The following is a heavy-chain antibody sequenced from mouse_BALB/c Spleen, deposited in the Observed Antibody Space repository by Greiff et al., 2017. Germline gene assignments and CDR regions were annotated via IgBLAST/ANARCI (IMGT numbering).Heavy chain of an antibody. Sequence: EVKLVESGGDLVKPGGSLKLSCAASGFTFSSYGMSWVRQTPDKRLEWVATISSGGSYTYYPDSVKGRFTISRDNAKNTLYLQMSSLKSEDTAMYYCASSLGNPWFAYWGQGTLVTVSA. J-gene: IGHJ3*01. D-gene: IGHD2-1*01. CDR1: GFTFSSYG. CDR3: ASSLGNPWFAY. V-gene: IGHV5-6*01. CDR2: ISSGGSYT.